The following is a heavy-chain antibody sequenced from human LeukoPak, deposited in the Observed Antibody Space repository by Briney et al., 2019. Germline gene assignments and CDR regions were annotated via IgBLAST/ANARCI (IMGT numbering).Heavy chain of an antibody. CDR1: GYTFASYY. D-gene: IGHD2-2*02. Sequence: ASVKVSCKASGYTFASYYMHWVRQAPGQGLEWMGIINPSGGSTSYAQKFQGRVTMTRDTSTSTVYMELSSLRSEDTAVYYCAREVIVVVPAAIGLQHWGQGTLVTVSS. J-gene: IGHJ1*01. CDR3: AREVIVVVPAAIGLQH. CDR2: INPSGGST. V-gene: IGHV1-46*01.